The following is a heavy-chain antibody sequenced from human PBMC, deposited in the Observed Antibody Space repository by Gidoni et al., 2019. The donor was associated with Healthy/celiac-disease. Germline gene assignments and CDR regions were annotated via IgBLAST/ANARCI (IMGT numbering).Heavy chain of an antibody. CDR1: GFSFSGSA. D-gene: IGHD6-19*01. J-gene: IGHJ4*02. CDR2: IRSNAHRYAT. V-gene: IGHV3-73*01. Sequence: DEQLVDAGGGLVQSGASRQLSCAASGFSFSGSAMHWVRQASGKGLEWVGRIRSNAHRYATAYATSGKGRFTISRDDSKNTAYLQMNSLKTEDTAVYYCAVAGFDYWGQGTLVTVSS. CDR3: AVAGFDY.